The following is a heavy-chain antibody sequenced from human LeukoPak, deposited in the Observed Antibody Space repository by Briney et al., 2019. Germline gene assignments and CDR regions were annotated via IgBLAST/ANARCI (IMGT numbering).Heavy chain of an antibody. J-gene: IGHJ6*02. V-gene: IGHV1-69*02. CDR2: IIPLVGMP. Sequence: SVKVSCTASGSPFSRFPITWVRQAPGRGLEWMGRIIPLVGMPNYAQNFQGRVTITADKAPSTAYMEMRSLRSEDTAVYYCASRPATSIAARPYGLDVWGQGTTVIVSS. CDR3: ASRPATSIAARPYGLDV. CDR1: GSPFSRFP. D-gene: IGHD6-6*01.